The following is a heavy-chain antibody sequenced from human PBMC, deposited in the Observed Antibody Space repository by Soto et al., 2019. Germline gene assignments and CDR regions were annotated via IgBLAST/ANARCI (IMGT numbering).Heavy chain of an antibody. V-gene: IGHV1-69*12. J-gene: IGHJ6*02. CDR2: IIPIFGTA. CDR3: ARESGSYYYDGMDV. Sequence: QVQLVQSGAEVKKPGSSVKVSCKASGGTFSSYAISWVRQAPGQGLEWMGGIIPIFGTANYAQKFQGRVTITADEATSTAYMGLSSLRSEATAVYYCARESGSYYYDGMDVWGQGTTVTVSS. D-gene: IGHD1-26*01. CDR1: GGTFSSYA.